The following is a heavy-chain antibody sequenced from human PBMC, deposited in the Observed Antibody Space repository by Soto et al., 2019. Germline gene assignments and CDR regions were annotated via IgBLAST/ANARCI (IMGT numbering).Heavy chain of an antibody. J-gene: IGHJ4*02. CDR1: GFTFSSYA. D-gene: IGHD3-22*01. CDR3: ARDHHYYDSSGYFFR. V-gene: IGHV3-30-3*01. CDR2: ISYDGSNK. Sequence: GGSLRLSCAASGFTFSSYAMHWVRQAPGKGLEWVAVISYDGSNKYYADSVKGRFTISRDNSKNTLYLQMNSLRAEDTAVYYCARDHHYYDSSGYFFRWGQGTLVTVSS.